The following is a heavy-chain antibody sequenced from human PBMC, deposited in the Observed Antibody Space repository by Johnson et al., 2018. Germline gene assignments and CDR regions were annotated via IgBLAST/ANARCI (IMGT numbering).Heavy chain of an antibody. CDR3: TTDRAVADWFDP. D-gene: IGHD6-19*01. CDR2: ISDDGSNK. Sequence: QVQLVESGGGVVQPGRSLRLSCAASGFTFSSYGMHWVRQAPGKGLEWVAVISDDGSNKYYADSGKGRFTSSRDNAKNTLYLQMNSMRAEDTAVYYCTTDRAVADWFDPWGQGTLVTVSS. V-gene: IGHV3-30*03. J-gene: IGHJ5*02. CDR1: GFTFSSYG.